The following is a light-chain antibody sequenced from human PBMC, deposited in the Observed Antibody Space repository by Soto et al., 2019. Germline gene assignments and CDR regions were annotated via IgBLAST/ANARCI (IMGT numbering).Light chain of an antibody. CDR1: QSVKSN. Sequence: EIVMTQSPATLSVSPGERATLSCRASQSVKSNLAWYQQRPGQAPRLLIYGASTRATGVPARFSGSGSGTEFTLTLSSLQSEDFAVYYCQQYNNWPPRFTFGQGTKLEI. CDR3: QQYNNWPPRFT. CDR2: GAS. V-gene: IGKV3-15*01. J-gene: IGKJ2*01.